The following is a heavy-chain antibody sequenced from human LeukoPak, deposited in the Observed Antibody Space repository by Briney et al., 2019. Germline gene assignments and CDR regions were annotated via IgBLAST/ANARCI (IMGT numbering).Heavy chain of an antibody. J-gene: IGHJ4*02. Sequence: GGSLRLPCAASGFTFSSYAMSWVRQAPGKGLEWVSAISGSGGSTYYADSVKGRFTISRDNSKNTLYLQMNSLRAEDTAVYYCAKDESRYSGYFDYWGQGTLVTVSS. CDR2: ISGSGGST. CDR1: GFTFSSYA. V-gene: IGHV3-23*01. D-gene: IGHD2-15*01. CDR3: AKDESRYSGYFDY.